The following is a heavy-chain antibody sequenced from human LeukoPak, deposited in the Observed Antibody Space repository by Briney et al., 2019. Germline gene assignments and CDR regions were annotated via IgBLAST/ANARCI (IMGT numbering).Heavy chain of an antibody. CDR1: GGTFSSYA. Sequence: GASVKVFCKASGGTFSSYAISWVRQAPGQGLEGMGWMNPNSGNTGYAQKFQGRVTMTRNTSISTAYMELSSLRSEDTAVYYCARDATNFDYWGQGTLVTVSS. CDR2: MNPNSGNT. J-gene: IGHJ4*02. V-gene: IGHV1-8*02. D-gene: IGHD1-1*01. CDR3: ARDATNFDY.